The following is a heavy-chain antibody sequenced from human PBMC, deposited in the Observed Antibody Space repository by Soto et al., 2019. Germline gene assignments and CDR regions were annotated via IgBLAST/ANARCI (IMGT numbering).Heavy chain of an antibody. V-gene: IGHV3-30*18. CDR3: AKSQSAWFDP. J-gene: IGHJ5*02. CDR1: GFTFSSYD. CDR2: ISYDGSNK. Sequence: GGSLRLSCAASGFTFSSYDIHWVRQAPGKGLEWVAVISYDGSNKYYVDSVKGRFTISRDNSKNTLYLQMNSLRAEDTAVYYCAKSQSAWFDPWGQGTLVTVSS.